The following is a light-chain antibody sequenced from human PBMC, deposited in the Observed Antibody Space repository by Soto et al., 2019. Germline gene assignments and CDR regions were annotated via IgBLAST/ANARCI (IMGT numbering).Light chain of an antibody. CDR1: QSISSW. V-gene: IGKV1-5*01. CDR3: QQYNPIT. J-gene: IGKJ5*01. CDR2: DAS. Sequence: DIQMTQSPSTLSASVGDRVTITCRASQSISSWLAWYQQKPGKAPKLLIYDASSLESGVPSRFSGSGSGTEFTLTISSLQPDDFATYYCQQYNPITFGQGTRLEIK.